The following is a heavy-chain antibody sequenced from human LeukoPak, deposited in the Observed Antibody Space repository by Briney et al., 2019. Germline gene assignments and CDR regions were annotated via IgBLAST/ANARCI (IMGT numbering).Heavy chain of an antibody. CDR1: GFTFSTYS. CDR2: ISSSSSYI. CDR3: ARDRDIVATAGDY. Sequence: GGSLRLSCAASGFTFSTYSMNWVRQAPGKGLEWVSSISSSSSYIYYADSVKGRFTISRDNAKNSLYLQMNSLRAEDTAVYYCARDRDIVATAGDYWGQGTLVTVSS. D-gene: IGHD5-12*01. V-gene: IGHV3-21*01. J-gene: IGHJ4*02.